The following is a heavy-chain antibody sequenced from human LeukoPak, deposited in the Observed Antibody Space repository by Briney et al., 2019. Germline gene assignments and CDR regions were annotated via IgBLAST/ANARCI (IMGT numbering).Heavy chain of an antibody. J-gene: IGHJ6*03. V-gene: IGHV3-23*01. Sequence: GGSLRLSCAASGFTFSSYAMSWVRQAPGKGLEWVSAISGSRGSTYYADSVKGRFTISRDNAKNSIYLQMNSLRVEDTAVYYCARAPYGSGSDYGYYYYMDVWGKGTTVTISS. CDR3: ARAPYGSGSDYGYYYYMDV. D-gene: IGHD3-10*01. CDR1: GFTFSSYA. CDR2: ISGSRGST.